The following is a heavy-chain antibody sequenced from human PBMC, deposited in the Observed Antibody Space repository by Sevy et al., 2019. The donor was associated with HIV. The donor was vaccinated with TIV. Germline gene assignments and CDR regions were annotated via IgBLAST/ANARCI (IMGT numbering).Heavy chain of an antibody. Sequence: GGSLRLSCTTSGFTFTSYAMNWVRQAPGKGLEWVSTIFRNFRGVNVTYDADSVKGRFTISRNSSRNTLYLQMNSLRIEDSAVYYCAGGRYDSSGCFDAFDIWGQGTMVTVSS. CDR3: AGGRYDSSGCFDAFDI. CDR1: GFTFTSYA. D-gene: IGHD3-22*01. CDR2: IFRNFRGVNVT. J-gene: IGHJ3*02. V-gene: IGHV3-23*01.